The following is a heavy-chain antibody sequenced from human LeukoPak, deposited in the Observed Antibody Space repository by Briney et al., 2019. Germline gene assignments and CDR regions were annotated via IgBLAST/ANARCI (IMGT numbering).Heavy chain of an antibody. D-gene: IGHD2-8*01. J-gene: IGHJ2*01. V-gene: IGHV3-48*01. CDR2: ISSSSSTI. CDR1: GFTFSTYW. CDR3: GCSHWYFDL. Sequence: HAGGSLRLSCAASGFTFSTYWMSWVRQAPGKGLEWVSYISSSSSTIYYADSVKGRFTISRDNAKNSLYLQMNSLRAEDTAVYYCGCSHWYFDLWGRGTLVTVSS.